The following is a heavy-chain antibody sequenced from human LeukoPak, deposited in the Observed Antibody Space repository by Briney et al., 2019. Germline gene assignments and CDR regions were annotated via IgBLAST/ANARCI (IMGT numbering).Heavy chain of an antibody. D-gene: IGHD3-10*01. CDR3: ARVKGDGVIFDY. CDR1: GFTFSSYA. V-gene: IGHV3-20*04. CDR2: FNWIGVST. J-gene: IGHJ4*02. Sequence: GGSLRLSCAASGFTFSSYAMNWFRQAPGKGLEWVCCFNWIGVSTGHADSVKGRFTISRDNAKNSLYLQMNSLRDEDTAVYYCARVKGDGVIFDYGGQGTQVTVSS.